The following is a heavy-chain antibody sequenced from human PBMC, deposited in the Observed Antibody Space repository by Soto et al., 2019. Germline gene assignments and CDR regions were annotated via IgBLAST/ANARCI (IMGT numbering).Heavy chain of an antibody. Sequence: PGGSLRLSCAASGFTFSSYWMSWVRQAPGKGLEWVANIKQDGSEKYYVDSVKGRFTISRDNAKNSLYLQMNSLRAEDTAVYYCARASGYCTNGVCYTPYYYYYYGMDVWGQGTTVTVSS. D-gene: IGHD2-8*01. CDR1: GFTFSSYW. J-gene: IGHJ6*02. CDR3: ARASGYCTNGVCYTPYYYYYYGMDV. CDR2: IKQDGSEK. V-gene: IGHV3-7*05.